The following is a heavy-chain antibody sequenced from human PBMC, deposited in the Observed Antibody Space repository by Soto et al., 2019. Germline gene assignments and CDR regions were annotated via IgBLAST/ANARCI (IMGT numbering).Heavy chain of an antibody. CDR3: AKISSIAAAGTHAFDI. CDR2: ISGSGGST. V-gene: IGHV3-23*01. CDR1: GFTFSSYA. J-gene: IGHJ3*02. Sequence: GGSLRLSCAASGFTFSSYAMSWVRQAPGKGLEWVSAISGSGGSTYYADSVKGRFTISRDKSKNTLYLQMNSLRAEDTAVYYCAKISSIAAAGTHAFDIWGQGTMVTVSS. D-gene: IGHD6-13*01.